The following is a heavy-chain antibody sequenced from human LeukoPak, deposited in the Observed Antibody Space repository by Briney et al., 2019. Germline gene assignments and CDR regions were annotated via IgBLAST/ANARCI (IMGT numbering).Heavy chain of an antibody. D-gene: IGHD2-15*01. CDR3: ARVVLGYCSGGSCYSGPPDY. Sequence: ASVKVSCKASGYTFTGYYMHWVRQAPGQGLEWMGWISAYNGNTNYAQKLQGRVTMTTDTSTSTAYMELRSLRSDDTAVYYCARVVLGYCSGGSCYSGPPDYWGQGTLVTVSS. J-gene: IGHJ4*02. CDR2: ISAYNGNT. V-gene: IGHV1-18*04. CDR1: GYTFTGYY.